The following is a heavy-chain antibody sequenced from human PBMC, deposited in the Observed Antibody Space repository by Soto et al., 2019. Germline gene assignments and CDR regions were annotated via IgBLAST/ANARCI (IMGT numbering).Heavy chain of an antibody. Sequence: EVQLVESGGGLVQPGGSLKLSCAASGFTFSGSAMHWVRQASGKGLEWVGRIRSKANSYATVYAASVKGRFTISRDDSKNTAYLQMNSLKTEGTAVYYCTPDYGDHGHYYCVMDVWGQGTTVTVSS. CDR2: IRSKANSYAT. V-gene: IGHV3-73*02. CDR1: GFTFSGSA. J-gene: IGHJ6*02. CDR3: TPDYGDHGHYYCVMDV. D-gene: IGHD4-17*01.